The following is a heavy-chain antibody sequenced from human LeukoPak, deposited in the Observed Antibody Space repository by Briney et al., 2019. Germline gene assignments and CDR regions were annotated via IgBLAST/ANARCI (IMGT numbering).Heavy chain of an antibody. V-gene: IGHV3-43*02. J-gene: IGHJ6*03. Sequence: GGSLRLSCAASGFTFDDYAMHWVRQAPGKGLEWVSLISGGGGSTYYADSVKGRFTISRDNSKNSLYLQMNSLRTEDTALYYCAKDGEAGATYYYYYYMDVWGKGTTVTVSS. CDR1: GFTFDDYA. CDR3: AKDGEAGATYYYYYYMDV. CDR2: ISGGGGST. D-gene: IGHD3-10*01.